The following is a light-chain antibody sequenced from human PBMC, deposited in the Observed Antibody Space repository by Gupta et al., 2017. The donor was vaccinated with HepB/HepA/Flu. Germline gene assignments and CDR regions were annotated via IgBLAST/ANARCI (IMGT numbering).Light chain of an antibody. CDR1: LMVSSY. V-gene: IGKV3-11*01. CDR3: QQRSNLFT. CDR2: DAS. Sequence: VFTQSSATLSLTPGERATPSGRASLMVSSYLAWYQQKPGQATRLLIYDASNRATGIPARVSGSGCETDFTLTISSLEPEDFAVYFCQQRSNLFTFGPGTKVDIK. J-gene: IGKJ3*01.